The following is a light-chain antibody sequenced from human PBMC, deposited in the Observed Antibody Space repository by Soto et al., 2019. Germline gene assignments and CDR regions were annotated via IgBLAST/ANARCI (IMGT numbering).Light chain of an antibody. CDR3: QQHYSYPWT. V-gene: IGKV1-8*01. CDR2: AAS. CDR1: QGISSY. J-gene: IGKJ1*01. Sequence: AIRMTQSPSSLSASTGDRITITCRASQGISSYLAWYQQKPGKAPKLLIYAASTLQSGVPSKFSGRGSGTDFTLTVSYLQSEDFATYYCQQHYSYPWTFGQGTKVDIK.